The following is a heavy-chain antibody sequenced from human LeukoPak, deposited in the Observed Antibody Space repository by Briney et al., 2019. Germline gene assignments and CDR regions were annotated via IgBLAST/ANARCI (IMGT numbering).Heavy chain of an antibody. Sequence: GESLKISCKGSGYNFTSYCIGWVRQMPGKGLEWMGIIYPDDSDTRYSPSFQGQVTISADRSITTAYLQWSSLNASDTAMYYCARHLGLRTLDYWGQGTLVTVSS. CDR2: IYPDDSDT. V-gene: IGHV5-51*01. CDR3: ARHLGLRTLDY. J-gene: IGHJ4*02. CDR1: GYNFTSYC. D-gene: IGHD3/OR15-3a*01.